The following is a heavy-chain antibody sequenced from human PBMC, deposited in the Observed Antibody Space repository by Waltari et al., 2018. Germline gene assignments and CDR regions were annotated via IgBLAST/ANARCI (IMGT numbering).Heavy chain of an antibody. J-gene: IGHJ4*02. D-gene: IGHD3-10*01. CDR3: ARDSGPYGGY. V-gene: IGHV3-21*01. Sequence: EVQLVESGGGLVKPGGSLRLSCAASGFTFSSYSMNWVRQAPGKGLELVASISSSSSYLYYADSVKGRFTISRDNAKNSLFLQMNSLRAEDTAVYYCARDSGPYGGYWGQGTLVTVSS. CDR2: ISSSSSYL. CDR1: GFTFSSYS.